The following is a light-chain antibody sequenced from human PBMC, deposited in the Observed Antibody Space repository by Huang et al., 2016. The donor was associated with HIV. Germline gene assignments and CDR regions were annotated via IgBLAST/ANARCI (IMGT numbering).Light chain of an antibody. CDR1: RDISTF. J-gene: IGKJ1*01. V-gene: IGKV1-27*01. CDR3: QKYDSAPRT. Sequence: IEMTQSPPSVSASIGDRVTLTCRASRDISTFLAWFHQKPGKPPKLLIYATSILHSGVPSRFSGSGSGTDCTLTIRSLQSEDVGYYYCQKYDSAPRTFGQGTKVDLK. CDR2: ATS.